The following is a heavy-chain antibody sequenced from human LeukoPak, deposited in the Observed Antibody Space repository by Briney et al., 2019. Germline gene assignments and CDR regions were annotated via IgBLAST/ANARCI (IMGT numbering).Heavy chain of an antibody. CDR3: VRHRYRVVSWYFDL. V-gene: IGHV4-31*03. J-gene: IGHJ2*01. D-gene: IGHD4-23*01. CDR2: IYYSVST. Sequence: SQTLSLTCTVSGRSISSVGYYWSWVRHQPGKRLEWIGYIYYSVSTYYNPSRKSRVTIPVDASKDQFSAELSSVTHPDTAVHYCVRHRYRVVSWYFDLWGRGTVVSVSS. CDR1: GRSISSVGYY.